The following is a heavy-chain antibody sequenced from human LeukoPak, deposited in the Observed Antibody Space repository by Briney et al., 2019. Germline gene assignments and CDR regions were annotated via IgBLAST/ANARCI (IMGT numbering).Heavy chain of an antibody. D-gene: IGHD2-15*01. V-gene: IGHV3-66*01. CDR3: ARSSGYCSGGSCYSSYFDY. J-gene: IGHJ4*02. Sequence: GGSLRLSCAASGFTVSSNYMSWVRQAPGKGLEWVSVFYSGGSTYYADSVKGRFTISRDNSKNTLYLQMNSLRAEDTAVYYCARSSGYCSGGSCYSSYFDYWGQGTLVTVSS. CDR1: GFTVSSNY. CDR2: FYSGGST.